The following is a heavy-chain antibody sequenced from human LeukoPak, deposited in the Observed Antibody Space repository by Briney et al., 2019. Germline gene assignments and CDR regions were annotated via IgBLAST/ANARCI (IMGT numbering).Heavy chain of an antibody. CDR2: ISAYNGNT. V-gene: IGHV1-18*01. Sequence: GASVKVSCKASGYTFTSYGISWVRQAPGQGLEWMGWISAYNGNTNYAQKLQGRVTMTTDTSTSTAYMELRSLRSDDTAVYYCARDSRPRPYHYYYYVMDLWGQGTTVTGSS. D-gene: IGHD1-1*01. CDR3: ARDSRPRPYHYYYYVMDL. CDR1: GYTFTSYG. J-gene: IGHJ6*02.